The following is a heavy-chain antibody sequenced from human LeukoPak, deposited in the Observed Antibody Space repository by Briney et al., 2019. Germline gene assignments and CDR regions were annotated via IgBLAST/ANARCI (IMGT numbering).Heavy chain of an antibody. V-gene: IGHV3-21*01. D-gene: IGHD6-13*01. J-gene: IGHJ4*02. CDR3: AGSPGYSTAAKEY. Sequence: GGSLRLSCAASGFTFSSYSMHWVRQAPGKGLEWVSSISSSSSYIYYADSVQSRFTISSANAKNSLYLQMNSLRAEDTAVYYCAGSPGYSTAAKEYWGQGTLVTVSS. CDR2: ISSSSSYI. CDR1: GFTFSSYS.